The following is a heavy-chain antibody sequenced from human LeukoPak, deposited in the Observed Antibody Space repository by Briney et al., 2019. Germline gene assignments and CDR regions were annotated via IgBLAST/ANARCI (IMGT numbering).Heavy chain of an antibody. D-gene: IGHD2/OR15-2a*01. CDR2: ISYDGSNK. Sequence: GGSLRLSCAASGFTFDTYGMYWVRQAPGKGLEWVAVISYDGSNKYYADSVKGRFTISRDNSKNTLFLQMNSLRAEDTALYYCAKLLITRVVIPPALDSWGQGTLVTVSS. V-gene: IGHV3-30*18. CDR1: GFTFDTYG. CDR3: AKLLITRVVIPPALDS. J-gene: IGHJ4*02.